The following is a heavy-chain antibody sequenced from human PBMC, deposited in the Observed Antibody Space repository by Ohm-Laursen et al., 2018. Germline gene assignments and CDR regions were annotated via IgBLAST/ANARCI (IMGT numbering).Heavy chain of an antibody. CDR2: TYYRSKWYN. V-gene: IGHV6-1*01. CDR3: ARVRSGSYLDFDY. J-gene: IGHJ4*02. D-gene: IGHD1-26*01. CDR1: GDSVSSNSAA. Sequence: QTLSLTCAISGDSVSSNSAAWSWIRQSPSRGLEWLGRTYYRSKWYNGYAVSVKSRITINPDTSKNQFSLQLNSVTPEDTAVYYCARVRSGSYLDFDYWGQGTLVTVSS.